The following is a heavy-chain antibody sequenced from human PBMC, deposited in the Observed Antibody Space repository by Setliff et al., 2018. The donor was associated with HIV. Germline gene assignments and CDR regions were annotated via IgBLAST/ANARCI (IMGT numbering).Heavy chain of an antibody. D-gene: IGHD3-10*01. CDR3: ARPGSSSSYYAVDV. V-gene: IGHV4-59*11. CDR2: IYNAGRI. Sequence: SETLSLTCSFSGGSISSHYWSWIRQTPGKGLEWIGTIYNAGRISYNPSLRSRVTFSVDPSQNQFSLILRSVTAADAAVYYCARPGSSSSYYAVDVWGQGTTVTVSS. J-gene: IGHJ6*02. CDR1: GGSISSHY.